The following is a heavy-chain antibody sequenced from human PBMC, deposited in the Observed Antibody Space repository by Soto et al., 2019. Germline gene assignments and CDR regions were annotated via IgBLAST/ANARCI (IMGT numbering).Heavy chain of an antibody. CDR1: GGSFSGYY. CDR2: INHSGST. Sequence: SETLSLTCAVYGGSFSGYYWSWIRQPPGKGLEWIGEINHSGSTNYNPSLKSRVTISVDTSKNQFSLKLSSVTAADTAVYYCARVGRYCSGGSCYLLKYYYYMDVWGKGTTVTVSS. D-gene: IGHD2-15*01. CDR3: ARVGRYCSGGSCYLLKYYYYMDV. J-gene: IGHJ6*03. V-gene: IGHV4-34*01.